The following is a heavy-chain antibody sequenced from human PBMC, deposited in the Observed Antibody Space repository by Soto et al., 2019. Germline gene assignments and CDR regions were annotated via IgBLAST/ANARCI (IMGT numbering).Heavy chain of an antibody. CDR3: ARRDRYSSSSEGDYYYGMDV. J-gene: IGHJ6*02. V-gene: IGHV3-21*01. D-gene: IGHD6-6*01. CDR2: ISSSSSYI. CDR1: GFTFSSYS. Sequence: GGSLRLSCAASGFTFSSYSMNWVRQAPGKGLEWVSSISSSSSYIYYADSVKGRFTISRDNAKNSLYLQMNSLRAEDTAVYYCARRDRYSSSSEGDYYYGMDVWGQGTTVTVSS.